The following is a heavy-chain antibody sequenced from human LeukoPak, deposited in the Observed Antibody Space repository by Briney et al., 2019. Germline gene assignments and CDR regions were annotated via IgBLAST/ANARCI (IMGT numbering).Heavy chain of an antibody. D-gene: IGHD6-13*01. CDR2: IYSGGST. CDR1: GFTDSSNY. V-gene: IGHV3-53*01. J-gene: IGHJ3*02. CDR3: ARESGIAAAGTGAFDI. Sequence: GGSLRLSCAASGFTDSSNYMSWVRQAPGKGLEWVSVIYSGGSTYYADSVKGRFTISRDNSKNTLYLQMNSLRAEDTAVYYCARESGIAAAGTGAFDIWGQGTMVTVSS.